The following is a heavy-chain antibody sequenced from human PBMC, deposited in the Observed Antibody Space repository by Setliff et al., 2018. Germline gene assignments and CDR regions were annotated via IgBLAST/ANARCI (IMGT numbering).Heavy chain of an antibody. D-gene: IGHD3-3*01. CDR1: GGSISSSSYY. CDR2: IYYTGST. V-gene: IGHV4-39*01. J-gene: IGHJ4*02. CDR3: ASHPRVTIFGVVAFDY. Sequence: TLSLTCTVSGGSISSSSYYWGWIRQPPGKGLEWIGSIYYTGSTYYNPSLKSRVTISVDTSQNQFSLKLSSVTAADTAAYYCASHPRVTIFGVVAFDYWGQGILVTVSS.